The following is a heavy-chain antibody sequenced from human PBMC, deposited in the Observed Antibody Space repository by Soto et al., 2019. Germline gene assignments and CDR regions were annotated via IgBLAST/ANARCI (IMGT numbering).Heavy chain of an antibody. CDR1: GYTFTSYA. V-gene: IGHV1-3*01. CDR2: INAGNGNT. Sequence: ASVKVSCKASGYTFTSYAMHWVRQAPGQRLEWMGWINAGNGNTKYSQKFQGRVTITRDTSASTAYMELSSLRSEDTAVYYCARAPYYSDSSGYYYYYYGMDVWGQGTTVTVSS. CDR3: ARAPYYSDSSGYYYYYYGMDV. D-gene: IGHD3-22*01. J-gene: IGHJ6*01.